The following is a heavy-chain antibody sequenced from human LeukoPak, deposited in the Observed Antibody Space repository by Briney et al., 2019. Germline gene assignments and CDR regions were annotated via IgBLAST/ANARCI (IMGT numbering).Heavy chain of an antibody. CDR2: ISSSGGST. CDR1: GFTFSSYA. V-gene: IGHV3-23*01. D-gene: IGHD6-13*01. Sequence: GGSLRLSCAASGFTFSSYAMSWVRQAPGKGLEWVSAISSSGGSTYYADSVKGRFTISRDNSRNTLYLQMNSLRAEDTAVYYCAKDVLARYSSIWYYFDYWGQGSLVTVSS. CDR3: AKDVLARYSSIWYYFDY. J-gene: IGHJ4*02.